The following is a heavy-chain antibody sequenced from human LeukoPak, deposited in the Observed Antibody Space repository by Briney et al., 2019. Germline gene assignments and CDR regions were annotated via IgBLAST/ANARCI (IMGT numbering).Heavy chain of an antibody. V-gene: IGHV4-59*01. J-gene: IGHJ5*02. Sequence: SGTLSLTCTVSGGSISSYYWSWIRQPPGKGLEWIGYIYYSGSTNYNPSLKSRVTISVDTSKNQFSLKLSSVTAADTAVYYCARVWLGVTATRNWFDPWGQGTLVTVSS. CDR2: IYYSGST. D-gene: IGHD2-21*02. CDR1: GGSISSYY. CDR3: ARVWLGVTATRNWFDP.